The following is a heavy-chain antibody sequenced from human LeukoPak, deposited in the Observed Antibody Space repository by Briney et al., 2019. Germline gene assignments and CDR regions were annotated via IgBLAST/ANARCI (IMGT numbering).Heavy chain of an antibody. CDR3: ARDRPYILTGPGFMDV. J-gene: IGHJ6*04. Sequence: GGSLRLSCAASEFIVSSNYMSWVRQAPGKGLEWVSVIYTGGSTYYADSVKGRVTISRDNSKNTLYLQMNSLRGDDTAVYFCARDRPYILTGPGFMDVWGKGTSVTVSS. V-gene: IGHV3-53*01. CDR1: EFIVSSNY. CDR2: IYTGGST. D-gene: IGHD3-9*01.